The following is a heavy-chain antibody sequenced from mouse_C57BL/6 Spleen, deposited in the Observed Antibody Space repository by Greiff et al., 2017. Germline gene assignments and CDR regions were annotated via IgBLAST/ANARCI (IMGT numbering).Heavy chain of an antibody. J-gene: IGHJ1*03. CDR1: GYTFTSYW. CDR3: ARRGYYYGSTWYFDV. V-gene: IGHV1-50*01. D-gene: IGHD1-1*01. CDR2: IDPSDSYT. Sequence: QVHVKQPGAELVKPGASVKLSCKASGYTFTSYWMQWVKQRPGQGLEWIGEIDPSDSYTNYNQKFKGKATLTVDTSSSTAYMQLSSLTSEDSAVYYCARRGYYYGSTWYFDVWGTGTTVTVSS.